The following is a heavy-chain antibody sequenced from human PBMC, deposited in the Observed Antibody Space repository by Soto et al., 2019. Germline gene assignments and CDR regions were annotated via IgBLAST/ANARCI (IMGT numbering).Heavy chain of an antibody. Sequence: VASVKVSCKASGYTFTGYYMHWVRQAPGQGLEWMGWINPNSGGTNYAQKFQGWVTMTRDTSISTAYMELSRLRSDDTAVYYCARDPVSSSWFGPYYGMDVWGQGTTVTVSS. CDR3: ARDPVSSSWFGPYYGMDV. CDR2: INPNSGGT. CDR1: GYTFTGYY. D-gene: IGHD6-13*01. J-gene: IGHJ6*02. V-gene: IGHV1-2*04.